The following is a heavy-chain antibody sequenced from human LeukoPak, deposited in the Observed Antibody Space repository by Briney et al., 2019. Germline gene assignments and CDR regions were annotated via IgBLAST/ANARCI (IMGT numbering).Heavy chain of an antibody. CDR1: GGSISSYY. D-gene: IGHD3-22*01. CDR2: IYTSGSA. Sequence: SETLSLTCTVSGGSISSYYWSWIRQPAGKGLEWIGRIYTSGSANYNPSLKSRVTMSVDTSKNQFSLKLSSVTAADTAVYYCARAGGYYDSSGYGIDYWGQGTLVTVSS. CDR3: ARAGGYYDSSGYGIDY. J-gene: IGHJ4*02. V-gene: IGHV4-4*07.